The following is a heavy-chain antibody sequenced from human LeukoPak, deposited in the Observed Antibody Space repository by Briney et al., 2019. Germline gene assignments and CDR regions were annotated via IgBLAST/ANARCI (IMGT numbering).Heavy chain of an antibody. CDR1: GGSISSGSYY. CDR2: IYNSGST. Sequence: SETLSLTCTVSGGSISSGSYYWSWIRQPPGKGLEWIVYIYNSGSTKYNPSLKSRVIISVDTSKNQFSLKLSSGTAADTAVYYGARFLGWPCYYGMDVWGQGTTVTVSS. V-gene: IGHV4-61*01. J-gene: IGHJ6*02. CDR3: ARFLGWPCYYGMDV. D-gene: IGHD6-19*01.